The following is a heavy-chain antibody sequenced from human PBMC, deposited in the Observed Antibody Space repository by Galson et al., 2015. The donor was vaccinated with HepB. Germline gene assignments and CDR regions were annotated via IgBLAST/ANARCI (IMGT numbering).Heavy chain of an antibody. CDR1: GYTFTSYG. Sequence: SVKVSCKASGYTFTSYGISWVRQAPGQGLEWMGWISAYNGNTKYAQKLQGRVTMTTDTSTSTAYMELRSLRSDDTAVYYCARGALRGGAYYYYYMDVWGKGTTVTVSS. CDR2: ISAYNGNT. V-gene: IGHV1-18*01. CDR3: ARGALRGGAYYYYYMDV. D-gene: IGHD3-16*01. J-gene: IGHJ6*03.